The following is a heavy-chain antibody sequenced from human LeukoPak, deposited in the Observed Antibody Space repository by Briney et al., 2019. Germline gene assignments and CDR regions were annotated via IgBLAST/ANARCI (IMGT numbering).Heavy chain of an antibody. D-gene: IGHD3-3*01. J-gene: IGHJ4*02. CDR2: ISYDGSNK. CDR3: ANLPEPYYDFWSGYYT. V-gene: IGHV3-30*04. CDR1: GFTFSSYA. Sequence: GRSLRLSCAASGFTFSSYAMHWVRQAPGKGLEWVAVISYDGSNKYYADSVKGRFTISRDNSKNTLYLQMNSLRAEDTAVYYCANLPEPYYDFWSGYYTWGQGTLVTVSS.